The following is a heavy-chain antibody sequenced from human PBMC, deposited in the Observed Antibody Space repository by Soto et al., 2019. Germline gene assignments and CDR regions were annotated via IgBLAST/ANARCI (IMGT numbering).Heavy chain of an antibody. D-gene: IGHD2-15*01. Sequence: ASLKVSCKASGYTFTSYDINWVRQATGQGLEWMGWMNPNSGNTGYAQKFQGRVTMTRNTSISTAYMELSSLRSEDTAVYYCARGGNIVVVVAATRLNWFDPWGQGTLVTVSS. CDR1: GYTFTSYD. CDR3: ARGGNIVVVVAATRLNWFDP. V-gene: IGHV1-8*01. J-gene: IGHJ5*02. CDR2: MNPNSGNT.